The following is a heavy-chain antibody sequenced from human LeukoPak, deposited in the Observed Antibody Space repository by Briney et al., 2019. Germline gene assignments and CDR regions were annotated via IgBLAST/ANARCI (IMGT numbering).Heavy chain of an antibody. J-gene: IGHJ6*02. V-gene: IGHV3-11*05. CDR1: GFTFSDHY. CDR3: ARGHYGMDV. Sequence: PGGSLRLSCAASGFTFSDHYMSWIRQAPGKGLEWVSCISTTSRYTDYADSVKGRFTISRDNAKNSLFLQMNSLRAEDTAVYYCARGHYGMDVWGQGTTVTVSS. CDR2: ISTTSRYT.